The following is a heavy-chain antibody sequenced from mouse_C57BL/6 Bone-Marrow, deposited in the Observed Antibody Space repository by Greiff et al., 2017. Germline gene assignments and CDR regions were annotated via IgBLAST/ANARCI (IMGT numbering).Heavy chain of an antibody. Sequence: EVQLQESGPGLVKPSQTVFLTCTVTGISITTGNYRWSWIRQFPGNKLEWIGYIYYSGTITYNPSPTSRTTITRDTPKNQFFLEMNSLTAEDTATYYCAREALLRPVWDCWYFDVWGTGTTVTVSS. CDR3: AREALLRPVWDCWYFDV. V-gene: IGHV3-5*01. J-gene: IGHJ1*03. CDR2: IYYSGTI. D-gene: IGHD1-2*01. CDR1: GISITTGNYR.